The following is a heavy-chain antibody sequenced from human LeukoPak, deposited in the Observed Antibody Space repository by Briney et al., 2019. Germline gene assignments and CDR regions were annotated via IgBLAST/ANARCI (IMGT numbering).Heavy chain of an antibody. D-gene: IGHD1-26*01. Sequence: SETLSLTCTVSGGSISSGSYYWSWIRQPAGKGLEWIGRIYTSGSTNYNPSLKSRVTISVDTSKNQFSLKLSSVTAADTAVYYCARDSGSYYTLGGSDIWGQGTMVTVSS. CDR1: GGSISSGSYY. CDR2: IYTSGST. J-gene: IGHJ3*02. CDR3: ARDSGSYYTLGGSDI. V-gene: IGHV4-61*02.